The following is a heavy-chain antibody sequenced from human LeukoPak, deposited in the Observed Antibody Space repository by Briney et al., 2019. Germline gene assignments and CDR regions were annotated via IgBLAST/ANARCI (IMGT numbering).Heavy chain of an antibody. Sequence: ASVKVSCKASGYTFANFGINWVRQAPGQGLEWMGWISAYNVNTNYTQRFQGRVTLTTDTSTGTAYMELRSLRSDDTAVYYCARDDGDYWGQGTLVTVSS. CDR3: ARDDGDY. CDR2: ISAYNVNT. J-gene: IGHJ4*02. V-gene: IGHV1-18*01. CDR1: GYTFANFG.